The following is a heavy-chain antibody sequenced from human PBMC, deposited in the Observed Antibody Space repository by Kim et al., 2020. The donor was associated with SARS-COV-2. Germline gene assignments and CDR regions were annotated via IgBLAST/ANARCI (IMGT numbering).Heavy chain of an antibody. V-gene: IGHV6-1*01. Sequence: SQTLSLTCAISGDSVSSNTATWNWIRQSPSRGLEWLGRTYYRSKWSNDYALFVKSRITMNPDTPKNQVSLQLNSVTPDDTAVYYCVKMPHRSGDDAFDIWGRGAMVTVSS. CDR1: GDSVSSNTAT. J-gene: IGHJ3*02. CDR3: VKMPHRSGDDAFDI. D-gene: IGHD7-27*01. CDR2: TYYRSKWSN.